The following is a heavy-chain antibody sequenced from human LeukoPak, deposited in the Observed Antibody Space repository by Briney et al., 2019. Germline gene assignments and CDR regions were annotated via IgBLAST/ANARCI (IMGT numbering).Heavy chain of an antibody. V-gene: IGHV5-51*01. J-gene: IGHJ4*02. D-gene: IGHD5-24*01. Sequence: GKSLKISCQGSGYSFTTYWIAWVRQVPGRGLEWMGIIYPGDSDTRYRPSFEGQVTISADKSITTAYLQWSSLQTSDTAIHYCARSDGDKYDYWGQGTLVTVSS. CDR3: ARSDGDKYDY. CDR1: GYSFTTYW. CDR2: IYPGDSDT.